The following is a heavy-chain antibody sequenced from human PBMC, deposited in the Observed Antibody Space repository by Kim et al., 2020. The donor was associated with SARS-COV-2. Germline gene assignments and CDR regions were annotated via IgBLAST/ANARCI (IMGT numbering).Heavy chain of an antibody. Sequence: SETLSLTCTVSGGSISSGGYYWSWIRQHPGKGLEWIGYIYYSGSTYYNPSLKSRVTISVDTSKNQFSLKLSSVTAADTAVYYCARDRGPSYGWYNWFDPWGQGTLVTVSS. V-gene: IGHV4-31*03. D-gene: IGHD5-18*01. CDR2: IYYSGST. CDR3: ARDRGPSYGWYNWFDP. J-gene: IGHJ5*02. CDR1: GGSISSGGYY.